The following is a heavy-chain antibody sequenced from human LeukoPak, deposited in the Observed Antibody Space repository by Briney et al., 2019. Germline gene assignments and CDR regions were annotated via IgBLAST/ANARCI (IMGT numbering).Heavy chain of an antibody. CDR2: ISYDGSKT. D-gene: IGHD1-26*01. Sequence: PGRSLRLSCAASGFTFNIYAMHWVRQAPGRGLEWVAVISYDGSKTYYADSVKGRFTISRDNSKNTLYLQMNSLRAEDTALYYCARMTYVTGSSDFDYWGQGTLVTVSS. V-gene: IGHV3-30-3*01. CDR1: GFTFNIYA. J-gene: IGHJ4*02. CDR3: ARMTYVTGSSDFDY.